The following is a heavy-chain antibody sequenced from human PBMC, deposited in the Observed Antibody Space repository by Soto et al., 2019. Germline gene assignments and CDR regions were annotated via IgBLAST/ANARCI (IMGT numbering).Heavy chain of an antibody. V-gene: IGHV1-69*01. J-gene: IGHJ3*01. Sequence: QVQLVPSGAALKKPGSSLKVSCKPSGGTFSTFAISWMRQAPGEGLEWMGGIHPVFRLPNTAQKFQGRFTFTANESTSTVYRELSGLTSGDTAVEYCARSFREDAFELWGQGTMVTVSS. CDR1: GGTFSTFA. CDR2: IHPVFRLP. D-gene: IGHD1-26*01. CDR3: ARSFREDAFEL.